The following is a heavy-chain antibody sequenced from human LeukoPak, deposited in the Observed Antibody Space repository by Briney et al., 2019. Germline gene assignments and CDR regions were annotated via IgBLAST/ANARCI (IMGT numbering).Heavy chain of an antibody. CDR1: GYSFATYW. J-gene: IGHJ5*02. D-gene: IGHD3-22*01. V-gene: IGHV5-51*01. CDR2: IYPRNSNT. Sequence: PGESLKISCQGSGYSFATYWIGWVRQMPGKGLEWMGIIYPRNSNTRYSPSFQGQVTISADTSINTAYLQWSTLTASDTAMYYCARRSKGYYVRFDPWGQGTLVTASS. CDR3: ARRSKGYYVRFDP.